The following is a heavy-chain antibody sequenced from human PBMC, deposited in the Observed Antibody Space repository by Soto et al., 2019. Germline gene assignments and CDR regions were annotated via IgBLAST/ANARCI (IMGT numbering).Heavy chain of an antibody. V-gene: IGHV6-1*01. CDR1: GDSVSSNTAS. CDR3: AKGDNLGPKTGYAFDP. D-gene: IGHD5-12*01. Sequence: QTLSLTCAISGDSVSSNTASWNWIRQSPSRGLEWMGRTYFRSKWYNDYAVSVKSRIIINPDTSNNQFSLQLNSVTPEDTAVYFCAKGDNLGPKTGYAFDPWGQGIMVTVS. J-gene: IGHJ5*02. CDR2: TYFRSKWYN.